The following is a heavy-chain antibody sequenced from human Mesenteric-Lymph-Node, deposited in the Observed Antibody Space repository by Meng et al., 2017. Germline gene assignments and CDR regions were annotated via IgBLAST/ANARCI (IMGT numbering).Heavy chain of an antibody. J-gene: IGHJ2*01. D-gene: IGHD3-22*01. CDR1: GGSISSSSYY. V-gene: IGHV4-61*05. Sequence: GSLRLSCTVSGGSISSSSYYWGWIRQPPGKGLEWIGYIYYSGSTNYNPSLKSRVTISVDTSKNQFSLKLSSVTAADTAVYYCARRARAHYDSSGYYAWYFDLWGRGTLVTVSS. CDR3: ARRARAHYDSSGYYAWYFDL. CDR2: IYYSGST.